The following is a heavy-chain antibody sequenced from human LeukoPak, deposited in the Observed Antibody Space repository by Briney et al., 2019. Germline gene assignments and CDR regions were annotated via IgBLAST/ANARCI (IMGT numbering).Heavy chain of an antibody. J-gene: IGHJ5*02. D-gene: IGHD4-17*01. CDR3: ARGAARGDYVIGLFDP. V-gene: IGHV1-2*02. CDR1: GYTFTSYY. CDR2: INANSGGT. Sequence: ASVKVSCKASGYTFTSYYMHWVRQPPGQGLEWMGWINANSGGTNYAQKFQGRVTMTRDTSISTAYMELSRLKSDDTAVYFCARGAARGDYVIGLFDPWGQGTLVTVSS.